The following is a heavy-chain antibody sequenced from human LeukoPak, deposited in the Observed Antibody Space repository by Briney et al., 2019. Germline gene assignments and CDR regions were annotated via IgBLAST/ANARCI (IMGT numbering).Heavy chain of an antibody. Sequence: GGSLRLSCAASGFTFRNFWMYWVRQAPGKGLFWVSRINTDGSGTAYADSVKGRFTISRDNANDTLFLQMSTLRAEDTGIYYCARDRATTDLDYWGQGTLVTVSS. CDR2: INTDGSGT. V-gene: IGHV3-74*01. J-gene: IGHJ4*02. CDR1: GFTFRNFW. D-gene: IGHD1/OR15-1a*01. CDR3: ARDRATTDLDY.